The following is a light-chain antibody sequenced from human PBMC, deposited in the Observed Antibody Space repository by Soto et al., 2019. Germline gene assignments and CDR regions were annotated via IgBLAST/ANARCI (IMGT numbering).Light chain of an antibody. Sequence: EIVFTQSPDTLSLTPGEGASLPCRASQSVHTFLVWYQQKPGQAPRVLIYDASTRATGIPDRFSGSGSGTDFTLTISRLEPEDFAVYYCQQYGSSPWTFGQGTKVDIK. CDR1: QSVHTF. V-gene: IGKV3-20*01. J-gene: IGKJ1*01. CDR2: DAS. CDR3: QQYGSSPWT.